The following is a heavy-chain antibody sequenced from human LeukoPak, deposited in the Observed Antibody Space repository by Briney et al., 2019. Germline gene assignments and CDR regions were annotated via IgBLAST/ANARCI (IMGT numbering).Heavy chain of an antibody. CDR2: INWNGGST. Sequence: GGSLRLSCAASGFTFDDYGMSWVRQAPGKGLEWVSGINWNGGSTGYADSVKGRFTISRDNAKNSVYLQMSSLRVDDTAFYYCARRSVAGATTGYYYDSWGQGTLVTVSS. D-gene: IGHD1-26*01. CDR1: GFTFDDYG. V-gene: IGHV3-20*04. J-gene: IGHJ4*02. CDR3: ARRSVAGATTGYYYDS.